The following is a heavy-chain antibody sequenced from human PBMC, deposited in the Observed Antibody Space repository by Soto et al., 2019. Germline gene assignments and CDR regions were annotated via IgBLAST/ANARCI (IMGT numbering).Heavy chain of an antibody. Sequence: SETLSLTCTVSGGSISSGDYYWSWIRQPPGKGLEWIGYIYYSGSTYYNPSLKSRVTISVDTSKNQFSLKLSSVTAADTAVYYCARGSQSPYYYDSSGYYYWFDPWGQGTLVTVSS. CDR3: ARGSQSPYYYDSSGYYYWFDP. J-gene: IGHJ5*02. D-gene: IGHD3-22*01. CDR1: GGSISSGDYY. CDR2: IYYSGST. V-gene: IGHV4-30-4*01.